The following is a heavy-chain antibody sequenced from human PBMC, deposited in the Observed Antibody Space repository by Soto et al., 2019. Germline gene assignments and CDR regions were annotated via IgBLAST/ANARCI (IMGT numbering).Heavy chain of an antibody. CDR1: CGSVSDKTYY. V-gene: IGHV4-61*01. D-gene: IGHD4-17*01. CDR3: ARTTAVPNTLRSRYFFDY. J-gene: IGHJ4*02. Sequence: SETLSLTCSVSCGSVSDKTYYWSWIRQPPGKRLEWIGYVYYSGTTNYNPSLKSRVTISVDLSKNRSSLRLSSVTTADTALYYCARTTAVPNTLRSRYFFDYWGQGTLVTVSS. CDR2: VYYSGTT.